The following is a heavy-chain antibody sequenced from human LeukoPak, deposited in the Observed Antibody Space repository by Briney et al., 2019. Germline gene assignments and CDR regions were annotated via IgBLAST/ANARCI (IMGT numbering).Heavy chain of an antibody. CDR1: GYTFTSYG. J-gene: IGHJ4*02. CDR3: ARAPYDFWSGYYHY. CDR2: ISAYNGNT. D-gene: IGHD3-3*01. Sequence: GASVKVSCKASGYTFTSYGISWVRQAPGQGLEWMGWISAYNGNTNYAQKLQGRVTMTTDTSTSTAYMELRSLRSDDTAVYYRARAPYDFWSGYYHYWGQGTLVTVSS. V-gene: IGHV1-18*01.